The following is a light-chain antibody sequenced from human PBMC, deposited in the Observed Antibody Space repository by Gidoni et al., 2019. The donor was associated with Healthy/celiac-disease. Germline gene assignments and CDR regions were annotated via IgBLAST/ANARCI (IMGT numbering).Light chain of an antibody. CDR3: MQALQTPWT. J-gene: IGKJ2*01. V-gene: IGKV2-28*01. Sequence: IVMTQSPLSLPVTPGAPASISCRSSQSLLHSNGYKYLDWYLQKPGQSPQVLIYLGSNRASGVPDRFSGSGSGTDFTLKISRVEAEDVGVYYCMQALQTPWTFGQGTKLEIK. CDR1: QSLLHSNGYKY. CDR2: LGS.